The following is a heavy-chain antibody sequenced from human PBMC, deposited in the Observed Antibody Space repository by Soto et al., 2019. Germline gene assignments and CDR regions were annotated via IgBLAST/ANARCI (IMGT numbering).Heavy chain of an antibody. V-gene: IGHV3-48*02. J-gene: IGHJ3*02. CDR3: ARPPDDSSGYYYSAFDI. D-gene: IGHD3-22*01. CDR1: GFTFSSYS. Sequence: GGSLRLSCAASGFTFSSYSMNWVRQAQGKGLEWVSYISSSSSTIYYADSVKGRFTISRDNAKNSLYLQMNSLRDEDTAVYYCARPPDDSSGYYYSAFDIWGQGTMVTV. CDR2: ISSSSSTI.